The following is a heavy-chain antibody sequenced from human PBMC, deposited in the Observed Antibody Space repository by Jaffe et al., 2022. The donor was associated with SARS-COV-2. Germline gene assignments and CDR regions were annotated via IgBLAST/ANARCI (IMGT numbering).Heavy chain of an antibody. Sequence: QVQLQQWGAGLLKPSETLSLTCAVYGGSFSGYYWSWIRQPPGKGLEWIGEINHSGSTNYNPSLKSRVTISVDTSKNQFSLKLSSVTAADTAVYYCARGEGIQLWLRRRYAFDIWGQGTMVTVSS. D-gene: IGHD5-18*01. CDR2: INHSGST. CDR1: GGSFSGYY. CDR3: ARGEGIQLWLRRRYAFDI. V-gene: IGHV4-34*01. J-gene: IGHJ3*02.